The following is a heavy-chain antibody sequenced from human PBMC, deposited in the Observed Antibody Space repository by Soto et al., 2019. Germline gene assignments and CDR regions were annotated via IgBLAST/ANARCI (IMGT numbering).Heavy chain of an antibody. CDR2: ISGSGGST. Sequence: EVQLLESGGGLVQPGGSLRLSCAATGFTFSIYAMNWVRQAPGKGLERVSGISGSGGSTYYADSVKGRFTISRDNSKNTLYLQMNSLRAEDTAVYYCAKVTATDGSYRGYFRHWGQGTLVTVSS. CDR1: GFTFSIYA. CDR3: AKVTATDGSYRGYFRH. V-gene: IGHV3-23*01. D-gene: IGHD1-26*01. J-gene: IGHJ1*01.